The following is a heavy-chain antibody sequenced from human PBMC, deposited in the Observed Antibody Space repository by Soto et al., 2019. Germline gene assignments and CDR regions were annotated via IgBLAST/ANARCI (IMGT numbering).Heavy chain of an antibody. Sequence: SVKVSCKAPGGTISSYAISWVRQAPGKGLEWMGGIIPIFATANYAQKFQGRVTITADESTSTAYMELSSLRSEDTAVYYCARSLNLRWPAATYNWFDPWGQGTLVTVSS. V-gene: IGHV1-69*13. CDR3: ARSLNLRWPAATYNWFDP. D-gene: IGHD2-2*01. CDR1: GGTISSYA. J-gene: IGHJ5*02. CDR2: IIPIFATA.